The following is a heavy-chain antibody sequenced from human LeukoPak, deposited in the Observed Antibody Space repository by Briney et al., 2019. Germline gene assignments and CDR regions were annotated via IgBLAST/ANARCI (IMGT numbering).Heavy chain of an antibody. J-gene: IGHJ4*02. CDR2: IYSGGST. CDR3: AKAMVEAELDY. CDR1: GFTVSSNY. Sequence: GGSLRLSCAASGFTVSSNYMSWVRQAPGKGLEWVSVIYSGGSTYYADSVKGRFTISRDNSKNTLYLQMNSLRAEDTAVYYCAKAMVEAELDYWGQGTLVTVSS. V-gene: IGHV3-53*01. D-gene: IGHD4/OR15-4a*01.